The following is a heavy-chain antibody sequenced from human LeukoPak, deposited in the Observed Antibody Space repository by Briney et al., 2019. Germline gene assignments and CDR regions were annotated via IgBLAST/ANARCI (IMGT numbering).Heavy chain of an antibody. J-gene: IGHJ5*02. Sequence: PGGSLRLSCTASGFTFSSYSMNWVRQAPGKGLEWVSYISSSSSTIYYADSVKGRFTISRDNAKNSLYLQMNSLRAEDTAVYYCARQGSSSWYAKWFDPWGQGTLVTVSS. D-gene: IGHD6-13*01. CDR2: ISSSSSTI. CDR3: ARQGSSSWYAKWFDP. CDR1: GFTFSSYS. V-gene: IGHV3-48*01.